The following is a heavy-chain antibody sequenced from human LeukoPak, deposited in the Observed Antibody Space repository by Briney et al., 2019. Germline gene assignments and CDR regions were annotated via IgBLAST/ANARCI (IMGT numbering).Heavy chain of an antibody. V-gene: IGHV1-46*01. J-gene: IGHJ4*02. CDR1: GYTFSGYY. D-gene: IGHD2-21*01. CDR2: SNPSGGTT. Sequence: GASVKVSCKASGYTFSGYYMHWVRQAPGQGLEWMGISNPSGGTTGYAQKFQGRVTMTTDTSTSTAYMELRSLRSDDTAVYYCARSSSVTIPGYYFDYWGQGTLVTVSS. CDR3: ARSSSVTIPGYYFDY.